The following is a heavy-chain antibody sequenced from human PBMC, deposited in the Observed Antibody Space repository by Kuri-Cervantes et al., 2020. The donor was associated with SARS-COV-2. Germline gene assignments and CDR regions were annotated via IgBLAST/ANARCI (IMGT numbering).Heavy chain of an antibody. Sequence: SCAASGFTFSNAWMNWVRQAPGKGLEWVAVISYDGSNKYYADSVKGRFTISRGNSKNTLYLQMNSLRAEDTAVYYCAKDLITMIVVVTYGGFDIWGQGTMVTVSS. D-gene: IGHD3-22*01. CDR2: ISYDGSNK. CDR3: AKDLITMIVVVTYGGFDI. J-gene: IGHJ3*02. CDR1: GFTFSNAW. V-gene: IGHV3-30*18.